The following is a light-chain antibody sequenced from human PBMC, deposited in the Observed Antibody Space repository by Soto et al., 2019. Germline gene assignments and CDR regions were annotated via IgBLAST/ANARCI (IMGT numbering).Light chain of an antibody. CDR1: QTVDTW. J-gene: IGKJ1*01. V-gene: IGKV1-5*03. Sequence: DIQMTQFPSTLPASVGDTVTITCRASQTVDTWLAWYQQKPGKAPSLLIYRASSLESGVPSRFSGSGSGTEFTRTIRSLQPDDFASYYCQQYNNYPRTFGQGTKVEVK. CDR2: RAS. CDR3: QQYNNYPRT.